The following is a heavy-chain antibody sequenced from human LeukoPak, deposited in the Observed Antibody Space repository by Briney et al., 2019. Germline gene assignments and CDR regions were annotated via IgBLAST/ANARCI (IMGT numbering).Heavy chain of an antibody. CDR1: GFTFSTYS. Sequence: GGSLRLSCAASGFTFSTYSMHWVRQAPGRGLEWVSSISSSGGDIYYADSVKGRFTISRDNAENPLYLQMNSLRAEDTAVYYCARAMRRAAMGAFDIWGQGTMVTVSS. CDR2: ISSSGGDI. D-gene: IGHD2-2*01. V-gene: IGHV3-21*01. J-gene: IGHJ3*02. CDR3: ARAMRRAAMGAFDI.